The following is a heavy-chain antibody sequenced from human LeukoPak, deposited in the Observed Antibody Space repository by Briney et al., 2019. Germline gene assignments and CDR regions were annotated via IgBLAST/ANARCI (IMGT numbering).Heavy chain of an antibody. CDR3: AKETSSGDFVTIDC. J-gene: IGHJ4*02. CDR1: GFTFRSYA. Sequence: GGSLRLSCVASGFTFRSYAMSWVRQAPGKGLEWVSAITGDGGGTNHADSVKGRFTISRDNSKNTLYLQMNSLRAEDTAVYYCAKETSSGDFVTIDCWGQGALVTVSS. V-gene: IGHV3-23*01. D-gene: IGHD1-26*01. CDR2: ITGDGGGT.